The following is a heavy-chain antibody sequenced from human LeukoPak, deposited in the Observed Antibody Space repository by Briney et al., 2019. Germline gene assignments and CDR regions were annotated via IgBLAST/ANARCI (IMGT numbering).Heavy chain of an antibody. D-gene: IGHD2-2*01. CDR2: IYHSGST. J-gene: IGHJ3*02. CDR3: ARVGEIVVVPAANLAFDI. V-gene: IGHV4-4*02. CDR1: GVSISSSNW. Sequence: PSGTLSLTCAVSGVSISSSNWWSWGRQPPGQGLGWIGEIYHSGSTNYNPSLKSRVTISVDTSKNQVSLKLSSVTAADTAVYYCARVGEIVVVPAANLAFDIWGQGTMVTVSS.